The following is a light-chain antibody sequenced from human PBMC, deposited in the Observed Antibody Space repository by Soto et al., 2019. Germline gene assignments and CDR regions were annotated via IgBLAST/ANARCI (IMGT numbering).Light chain of an antibody. Sequence: QAVVTQEPSLTVSPGGTVTLTCASSAGAVTSDNYPNWFQLKPGQAPKSVIYSTTNRRSWTPARFSGSLLGGKAALTLSGVQPEDEAEYYCLLYYGGVYVFGSGTKVTVL. CDR3: LLYYGGVYV. V-gene: IGLV7-43*01. CDR1: AGAVTSDNY. J-gene: IGLJ1*01. CDR2: STT.